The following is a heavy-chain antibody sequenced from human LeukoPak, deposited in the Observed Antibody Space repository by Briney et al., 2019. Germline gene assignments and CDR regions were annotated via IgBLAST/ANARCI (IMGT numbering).Heavy chain of an antibody. CDR1: GFSFDDYG. V-gene: IGHV3-9*01. CDR3: ASGTYSTFDY. CDR2: ISRNSGSI. D-gene: IGHD1-26*01. Sequence: GRSLRLSCAASGFSFDDYGMHWVRQAPGKGLEWVSGISRNSGSIDYADSVKGRFTISRDNSKNTLYLQMNSLRAEDTAVYYCASGTYSTFDYWGQGTLVTVSS. J-gene: IGHJ4*02.